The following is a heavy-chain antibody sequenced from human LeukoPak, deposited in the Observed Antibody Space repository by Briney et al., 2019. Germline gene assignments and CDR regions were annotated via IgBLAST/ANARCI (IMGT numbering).Heavy chain of an antibody. V-gene: IGHV4-34*01. D-gene: IGHD2-21*02. CDR3: VRGSRVYCGGDCYYY. Sequence: SETLSLTCTVFGGSFSGYYWSWIRQPPDKGLEWIGEINPSGSTNYNPSLKTRVAISTDTSKNHFSLNLNSVTAADTGVYYCVRGSRVYCGGDCYYYWGQGTLVTVSS. CDR1: GGSFSGYY. CDR2: INPSGST. J-gene: IGHJ4*02.